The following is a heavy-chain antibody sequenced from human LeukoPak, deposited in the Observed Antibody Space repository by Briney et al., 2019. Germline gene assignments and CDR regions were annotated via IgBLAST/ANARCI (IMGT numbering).Heavy chain of an antibody. J-gene: IGHJ6*02. CDR3: AKAMVRGVIGYYYGMDV. V-gene: IGHV3-30*04. CDR1: GFTFSSYA. Sequence: GRSLRLSCAASGFTFSSYAMHWVRQAPGKGLEWVAVISYDGSNKYYADSVKGRFTIPRDNSKNTLYLQMNSLRAEDTAVYYCAKAMVRGVIGYYYGMDVWGQGTTVTVSS. D-gene: IGHD3-10*01. CDR2: ISYDGSNK.